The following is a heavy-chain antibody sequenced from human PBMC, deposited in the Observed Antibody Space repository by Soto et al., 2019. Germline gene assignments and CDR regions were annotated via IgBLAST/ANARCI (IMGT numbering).Heavy chain of an antibody. V-gene: IGHV3-30*18. J-gene: IGHJ4*02. CDR2: ISRDGNNK. Sequence: GGSLRLSCAASRFYDMHWVRQAPGKGLEWLAVISRDGNNKDYGDSVKGRFTISRDNSKNTLFLQMNSLRDEDSAVYYCAKDAYTPIRTTAHDAGGLDHWGRGTLVTVSS. CDR1: RFYD. CDR3: AKDAYTPIRTTAHDAGGLDH. D-gene: IGHD4-4*01.